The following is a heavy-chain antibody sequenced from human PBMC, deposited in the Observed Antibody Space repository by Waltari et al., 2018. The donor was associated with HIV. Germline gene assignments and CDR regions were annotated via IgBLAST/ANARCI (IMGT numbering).Heavy chain of an antibody. D-gene: IGHD1-1*01. CDR2: INYSGNT. J-gene: IGHJ4*02. CDR3: ASLHITTSGTEFDF. V-gene: IGHV4-34*02. Sequence: VQLKQWGAGLLKPSETLSLTCAVYGGSFSGSFWSWIRQAPGEGLEWIGEINYSGNTKYNPSLKSRVSMSVDTSLNQVSLKLSSVTAADTAVYYCASLHITTSGTEFDFWGQGTVVTVSS. CDR1: GGSFSGSF.